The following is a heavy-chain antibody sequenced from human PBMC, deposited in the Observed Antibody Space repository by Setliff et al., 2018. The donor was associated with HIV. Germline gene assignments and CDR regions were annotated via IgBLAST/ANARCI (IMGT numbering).Heavy chain of an antibody. Sequence: GASVKVSCKTFGYRFTDFYVNWVRQAPGQGLEWMGWINTHSGYTNYAQNAQGRVTVTMDTSTSTAYMELRSLKSDDTAVYYCARGKTWLRFLDYWGQGTLVTVSS. D-gene: IGHD5-12*01. CDR2: INTHSGYT. CDR3: ARGKTWLRFLDY. J-gene: IGHJ4*02. V-gene: IGHV1-18*04. CDR1: GYRFTDFY.